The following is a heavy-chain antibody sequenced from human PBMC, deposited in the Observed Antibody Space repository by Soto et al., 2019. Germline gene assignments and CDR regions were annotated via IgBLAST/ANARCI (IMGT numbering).Heavy chain of an antibody. CDR3: AIYWGGGSRCWYFDL. CDR1: VYTFTNSV. V-gene: IGHV1-18*04. Sequence: ASVKVSCKAPVYTFTNSVMSWVLQAPGQGLEWMGWISAYNGNTNYAQKLQGRVTMTTDTSTSTAYMELRSLRSDDTAVYYCAIYWGGGSRCWYFDLWGRGTLDTGSS. J-gene: IGHJ2*01. CDR2: ISAYNGNT. D-gene: IGHD2-15*01.